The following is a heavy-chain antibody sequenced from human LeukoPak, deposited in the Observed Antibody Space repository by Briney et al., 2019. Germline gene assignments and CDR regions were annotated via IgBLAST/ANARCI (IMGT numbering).Heavy chain of an antibody. CDR2: ISGSGGST. CDR1: GFIFSRYA. J-gene: IGHJ4*02. CDR3: AKDRGPYSSYDSFFDF. Sequence: TGGSLRLSCAVSGFIFSRYAMSWVRQAPGKGLEWVSSISGSGGSTYYSGSVKRLFTISRDNSKNTLYLQMNSLRAEDTAVYYCAKDRGPYSSYDSFFDFWGQGTLVTVSS. V-gene: IGHV3-23*01. D-gene: IGHD5-12*01.